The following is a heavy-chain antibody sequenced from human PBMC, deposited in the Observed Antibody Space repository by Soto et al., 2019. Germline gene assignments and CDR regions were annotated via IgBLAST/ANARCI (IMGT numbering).Heavy chain of an antibody. Sequence: LILSCAASGFTLSSYWISWVRQAPGKGREWLANIKEDGSEKYYVDSVKGRFTISRDNAKNSLYLQLNGLRVEDTAVYYCARGAGIGDYWGQGTLVTVSS. D-gene: IGHD3-16*01. J-gene: IGHJ4*02. CDR1: GFTLSSYW. V-gene: IGHV3-7*04. CDR3: ARGAGIGDY. CDR2: IKEDGSEK.